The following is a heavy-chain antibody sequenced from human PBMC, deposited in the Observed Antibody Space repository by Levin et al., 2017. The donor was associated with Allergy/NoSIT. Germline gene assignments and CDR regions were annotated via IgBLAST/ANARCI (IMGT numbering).Heavy chain of an antibody. CDR2: IKQDEGEK. Sequence: PGGSLRLSCAASGFTFSSYWMSWVRQAPGKGLEWVANIKQDEGEKYYVDSVKGRFTISRDNAKNSVYVQMNSLRAEDTAMYYCARVGQQVGHDALDLWGRGTLVNVSS. CDR1: GFTFSSYW. D-gene: IGHD6-13*01. V-gene: IGHV3-7*04. J-gene: IGHJ3*01. CDR3: ARVGQQVGHDALDL.